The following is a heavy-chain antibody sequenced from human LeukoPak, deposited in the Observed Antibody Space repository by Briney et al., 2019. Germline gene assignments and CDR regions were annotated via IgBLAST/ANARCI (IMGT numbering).Heavy chain of an antibody. CDR3: SKVRWDFWSGYPQDPAGYFPD. V-gene: IGHV4-34*01. CDR1: GGSFRGYY. CDR2: INHSGRT. Sequence: SETLSLTCAVYGGSFRGYYWSWIRQPPRKRLEWIGEINHSGRTNYNTSLKSRVTISVETSTKQIPLKLSSVTAAATTRSSFSKVRWDFWSGYPQDPAGYFPDWGQGTLVTASS. J-gene: IGHJ1*01. D-gene: IGHD3-3*01.